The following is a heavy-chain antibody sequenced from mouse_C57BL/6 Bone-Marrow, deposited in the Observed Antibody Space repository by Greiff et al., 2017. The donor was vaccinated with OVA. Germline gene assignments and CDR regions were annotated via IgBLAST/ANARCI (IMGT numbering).Heavy chain of an antibody. CDR1: GYTFTSYW. J-gene: IGHJ2*01. V-gene: IGHV1-64*01. CDR2: IHPNSGST. Sequence: QVQLQQPGAELVKPGASVKLSCKASGYTFTSYWMHWVKQRPGQGLEWIGMIHPNSGSTNYNEKFKSKATLTVDKSSSTAYMQLRSLTSEDSAVYDCARTVVATSDYWGQGTTLTVSS. CDR3: ARTVVATSDY. D-gene: IGHD1-1*01.